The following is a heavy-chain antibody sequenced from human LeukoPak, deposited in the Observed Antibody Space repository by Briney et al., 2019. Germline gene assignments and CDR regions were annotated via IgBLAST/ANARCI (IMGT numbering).Heavy chain of an antibody. V-gene: IGHV3-30-3*01. Sequence: GRSLRLSCAASGFTFSSYAMHWVRQAPGKGLEWVAVISYDGSNKYYADSVKGRFTISRDNSKDTLYLQMNSLRAEDTAVYYCARGAARLDYWGQGTLVTVSS. CDR3: ARGAARLDY. J-gene: IGHJ4*02. CDR1: GFTFSSYA. D-gene: IGHD6-6*01. CDR2: ISYDGSNK.